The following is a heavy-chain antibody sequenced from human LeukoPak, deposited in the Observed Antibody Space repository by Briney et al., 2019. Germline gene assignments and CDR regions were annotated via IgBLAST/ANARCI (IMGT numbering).Heavy chain of an antibody. J-gene: IGHJ4*02. CDR3: AKFGTGDDAGGGY. D-gene: IGHD3-10*01. CDR1: GFIFSSYA. V-gene: IGHV3-23*01. Sequence: GGSLRLSCAASGFIFSSYAITWVRQAPGMGLEWVSTISGSGSSTYYSDSVKGRFTISRDNSKNTLYLQMSSLRAEDTAVYYCAKFGTGDDAGGGYWGQGTLVTVSS. CDR2: ISGSGSST.